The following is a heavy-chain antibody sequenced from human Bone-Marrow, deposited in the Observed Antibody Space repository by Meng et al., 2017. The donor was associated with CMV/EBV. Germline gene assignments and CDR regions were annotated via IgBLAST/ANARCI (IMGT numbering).Heavy chain of an antibody. V-gene: IGHV3-74*01. CDR1: GFTFRNYW. J-gene: IGHJ3*01. D-gene: IGHD3-3*01. CDR3: TRANYVFWSGDDAFHV. CDR2: ISPDGSTT. Sequence: GGSLRLSCAGSGFTFRNYWMHWVRQVPGKGLMWVSRISPDGSTTNHADSVKDRFFSSRDNGKSTLYLQMNSLRDEDTAVYYCTRANYVFWSGDDAFHVWGQGTVVTVSS.